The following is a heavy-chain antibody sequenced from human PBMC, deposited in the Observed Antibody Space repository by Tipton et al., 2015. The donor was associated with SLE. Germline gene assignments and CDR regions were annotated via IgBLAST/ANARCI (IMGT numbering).Heavy chain of an antibody. CDR3: AKVTDTAMIYDAFDI. Sequence: SLRLSCAASGFTFSTYGMHWVRQAPGKGVEWVARMSSGGTSTTYADSVKGRSSLSRDNAKNTLYLQMNSLRAEDTAVYYCAKVTDTAMIYDAFDIWGQGTMVTVSS. CDR2: MSSGGTST. V-gene: IGHV3-74*01. CDR1: GFTFSTYG. D-gene: IGHD5-18*01. J-gene: IGHJ3*02.